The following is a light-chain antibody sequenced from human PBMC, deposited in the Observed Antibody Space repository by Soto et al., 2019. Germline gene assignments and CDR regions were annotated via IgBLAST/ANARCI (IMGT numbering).Light chain of an antibody. J-gene: IGLJ1*01. CDR2: EVS. CDR1: SSDVGSYNL. Sequence: QSALTQPASVSGSPGQSITISCTGTSSDVGSYNLVSWYQQHPGKAPKLMIYEVSKRPSGVSNRFSGSKSGNTASLTISGPRDGDGVVYYGCSLAGIILFFSGTGTKAPV. CDR3: CSLAGIILFF. V-gene: IGLV2-23*02.